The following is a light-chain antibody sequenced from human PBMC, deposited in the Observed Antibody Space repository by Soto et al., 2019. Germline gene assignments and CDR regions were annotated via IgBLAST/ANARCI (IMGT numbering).Light chain of an antibody. CDR1: QTISSW. Sequence: DIQMTQSPSTLSGSVGDIVTITCRASQTISSWVAWYQQKPGNAPKLLLYAASSFQSGVPSSFSGSGSWTDFTFPISSMQPEDIATYYCQQYDNLPLTFGGGTKVDIK. J-gene: IGKJ4*01. V-gene: IGKV1-5*01. CDR2: AAS. CDR3: QQYDNLPLT.